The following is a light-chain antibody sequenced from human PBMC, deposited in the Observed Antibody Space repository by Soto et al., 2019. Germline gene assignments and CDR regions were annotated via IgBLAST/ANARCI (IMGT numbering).Light chain of an antibody. CDR2: LGS. J-gene: IGKJ4*01. CDR1: QSLLYSNGYNY. Sequence: DIVMTQSPLSLPVTPGEPASISCRSSQSLLYSNGYNYLDWYLQKPGQSPQLLIYLGSNRASGVPDRFSGSGSGTDFTLKISRVEAEDVGVYYCMQALQTPLTFGGGTMADVK. V-gene: IGKV2-28*01. CDR3: MQALQTPLT.